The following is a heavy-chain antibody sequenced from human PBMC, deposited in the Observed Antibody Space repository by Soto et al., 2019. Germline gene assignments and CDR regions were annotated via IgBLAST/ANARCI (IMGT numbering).Heavy chain of an antibody. J-gene: IGHJ6*02. CDR1: GFPFNGSA. V-gene: IGHV3-73*02. Sequence: EVQLVESGGGLVHPGGSLKLSCAASGFPFNGSAMHWVRQASGKGLEWVGRIRSKPNNYATAYAASLKGRFTISRDDSKNTAYLQMNSLKTEDTAVYYCAGVFYYNRDDCGQGTTVTVSS. CDR2: IRSKPNNYAT. CDR3: AGVFYYNRDD.